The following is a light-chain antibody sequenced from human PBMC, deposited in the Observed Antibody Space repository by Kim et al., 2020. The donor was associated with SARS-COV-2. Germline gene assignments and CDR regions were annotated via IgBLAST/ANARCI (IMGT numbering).Light chain of an antibody. J-gene: IGLJ3*02. CDR2: GKN. V-gene: IGLV3-19*01. Sequence: SSELTQDPAVSVALGQTVRIPCQGDSLRSYYASWYQQKPGQAPVLVISGKNNRPSGIPDRFSGSSSGNTASLTITGAQAEDEADYYCNSRDSSGNHLVFG. CDR3: NSRDSSGNHLV. CDR1: SLRSYY.